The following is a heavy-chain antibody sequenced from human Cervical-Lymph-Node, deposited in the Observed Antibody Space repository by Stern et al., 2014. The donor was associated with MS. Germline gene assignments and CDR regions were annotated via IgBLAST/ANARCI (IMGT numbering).Heavy chain of an antibody. Sequence: QVQLQESGPGLVKPSQTLSLTCTVSGGSISSGNYYWSWIRQPAGEGLEWIGRIYRSGSTQYNPPPQSRVTLSADTSPNTFSLRLSSVTAADTAVYYCARGNYDVLTDNGGHGFDIWGQGTMVTVSS. CDR2: IYRSGST. J-gene: IGHJ3*02. V-gene: IGHV4-61*02. D-gene: IGHD3-9*01. CDR3: ARGNYDVLTDNGGHGFDI. CDR1: GGSISSGNYY.